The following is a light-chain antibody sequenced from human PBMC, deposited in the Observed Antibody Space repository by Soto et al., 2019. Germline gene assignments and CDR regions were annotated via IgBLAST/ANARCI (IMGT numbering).Light chain of an antibody. V-gene: IGLV1-51*01. J-gene: IGLJ2*01. Sequence: QSVLTQPASLSATPGEKVTISCSGRVSNIGRNYVSWYRQFPGTAPQLLIYDDNKRHSGVPDRLSGSRYGTSASLAIAGLQPGDEADYYCGTWDESLGAGVFGGGTKVTVL. CDR3: GTWDESLGAGV. CDR2: DDN. CDR1: VSNIGRNY.